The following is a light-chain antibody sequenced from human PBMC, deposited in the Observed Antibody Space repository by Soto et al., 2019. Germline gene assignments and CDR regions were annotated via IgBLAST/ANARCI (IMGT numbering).Light chain of an antibody. J-gene: IGKJ1*01. CDR2: GAS. V-gene: IGKV3-15*01. Sequence: EVVMTQSPATLSVSPGERATLSCRASQSVNANLAWYKQKHGQAPRLLIHGASNRATGIPARFSGSGVGTDFILSISSLQSEVFAVYYCQQYNTWLWTLGQGTKVEI. CDR1: QSVNAN. CDR3: QQYNTWLWT.